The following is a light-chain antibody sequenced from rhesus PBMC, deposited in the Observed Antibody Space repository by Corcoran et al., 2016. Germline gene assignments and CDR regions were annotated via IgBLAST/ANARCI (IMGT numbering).Light chain of an antibody. CDR1: QSVGSS. V-gene: IGKV3-53*01. CDR3: QKYSSSPYS. Sequence: QVILTQSPATLSLSPGERATLSCRASQSVGSSLAWYQQKPGQAPRLLLYGASSRATGIPDRFSGRGSGTEFTLTISSLEPEDFAVYYCQKYSSSPYSFGQGTKVEIK. CDR2: GAS. J-gene: IGKJ2*01.